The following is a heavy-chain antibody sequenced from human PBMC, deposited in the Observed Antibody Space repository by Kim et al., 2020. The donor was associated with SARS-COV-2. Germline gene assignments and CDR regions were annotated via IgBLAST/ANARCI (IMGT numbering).Heavy chain of an antibody. V-gene: IGHV3-7*01. J-gene: IGHJ5*02. CDR3: AREAGTLLWKWFDP. Sequence: GGSLRLSCVGSGFTFSSYWMSWIRQAPGKGLEWVANIKEGGSEKNYVDSVKGRFTISRDNAKNSLYLQMNSLRAEDTAVYYCAREAGTLLWKWFDPWGLGTLVTVSS. D-gene: IGHD3-10*01. CDR2: IKEGGSEK. CDR1: GFTFSSYW.